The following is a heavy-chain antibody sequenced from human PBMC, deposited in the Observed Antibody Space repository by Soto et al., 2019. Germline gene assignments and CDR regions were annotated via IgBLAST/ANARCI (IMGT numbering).Heavy chain of an antibody. CDR1: GGTFSSYA. V-gene: IGHV1-69*06. D-gene: IGHD2-21*02. J-gene: IGHJ6*02. Sequence: SVKVSCKASGGTFSSYAISWVRQAPGQGLEWMGGIIPIFGTANYAQKFQGRVTITADKSTSTAYMELSSLRSEDTAVYYCARDGATYCGGDCYPSDYYGMDVWGQGTTVTVSS. CDR2: IIPIFGTA. CDR3: ARDGATYCGGDCYPSDYYGMDV.